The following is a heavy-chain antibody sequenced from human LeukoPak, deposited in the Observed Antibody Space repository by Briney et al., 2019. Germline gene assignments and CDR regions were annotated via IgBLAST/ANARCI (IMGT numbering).Heavy chain of an antibody. Sequence: GGSLRLSCAASGFTFSSYAMSWVRQAPGKGLEWVSAISGSGGSTYYADSVKGRFTISRDNSKNALSLQMNSLRAEDTPVYYCAKGVPVTHIDYWGQRTLVTVSS. CDR2: ISGSGGST. D-gene: IGHD4-17*01. CDR1: GFTFSSYA. V-gene: IGHV3-23*01. CDR3: AKGVPVTHIDY. J-gene: IGHJ4*02.